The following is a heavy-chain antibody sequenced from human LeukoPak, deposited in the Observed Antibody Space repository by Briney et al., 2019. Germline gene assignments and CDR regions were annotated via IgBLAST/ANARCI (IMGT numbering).Heavy chain of an antibody. V-gene: IGHV4-59*01. CDR3: AREVGYCSGGSCDSYFDY. CDR1: GGSISSYY. D-gene: IGHD2-15*01. Sequence: PSETLSLTCTVSGGSISSYYWSWIRQPPGKGLEWIGYIYYSGSTNYNASLTNRVTISVDTSKNQFSLKLSSVTAADTAVYYCAREVGYCSGGSCDSYFDYWGQGTLVTLSS. CDR2: IYYSGST. J-gene: IGHJ4*02.